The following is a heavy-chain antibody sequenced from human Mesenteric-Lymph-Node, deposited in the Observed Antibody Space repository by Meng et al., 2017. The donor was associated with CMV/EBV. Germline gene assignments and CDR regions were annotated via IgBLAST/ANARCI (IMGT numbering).Heavy chain of an antibody. Sequence: GESLKISCAASGFTFSRYGIHWVRQAPGKGLEWVAFIRDDGSDKYYVDSVKGRFTVSRDNSKNTVYLQLSSLRSEDTAVYYFAKIGKWDQWWYFDLWAVAPWSPSPQ. D-gene: IGHD1-26*01. CDR2: IRDDGSDK. CDR3: AKIGKWDQWWYFDL. J-gene: IGHJ2*01. CDR1: GFTFSRYG. V-gene: IGHV3-30*02.